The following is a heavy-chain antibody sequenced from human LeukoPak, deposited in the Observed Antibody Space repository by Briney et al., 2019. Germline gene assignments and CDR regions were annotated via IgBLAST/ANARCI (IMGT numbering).Heavy chain of an antibody. Sequence: GGSLRLSCAASGFIFDDYAMHWVRQAPGKGLEWVAFIRYDGSNKYYADSVKGRFTISRDNSKNTLYLQMNSLRAEDTAVYYCAKDLYYRSWELLPFDYWGQGTLVTVSS. V-gene: IGHV3-30*02. J-gene: IGHJ4*02. CDR1: GFIFDDYA. D-gene: IGHD1-26*01. CDR2: IRYDGSNK. CDR3: AKDLYYRSWELLPFDY.